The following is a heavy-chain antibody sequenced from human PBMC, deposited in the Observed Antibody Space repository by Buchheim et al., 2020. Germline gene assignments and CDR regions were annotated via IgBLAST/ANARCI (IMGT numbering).Heavy chain of an antibody. V-gene: IGHV1-46*01. CDR2: INPSAGST. CDR3: ARAASSGRRFDY. J-gene: IGHJ4*02. Sequence: QVQLVQSGAEVKEPGASVKVSCKSSGYTFTSYYMHWVRQAPGQGLEWMGVINPSAGSTTYAQKFQGRLTMTRDTSTTTVYMEVRSLRVEDTAVYFCARAASSGRRFDYWGQGT. CDR1: GYTFTSYY. D-gene: IGHD1-26*01.